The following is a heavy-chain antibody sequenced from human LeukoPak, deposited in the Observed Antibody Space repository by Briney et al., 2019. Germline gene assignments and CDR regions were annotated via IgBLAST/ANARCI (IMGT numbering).Heavy chain of an antibody. CDR1: GYSISSGYY. Sequence: SETLSLTCTVSGYSISSGYYWGWIRQPPGKGLEWIGSTYHSGSTYYNPSLKSRVTISVDTSKNQFSLKLSSVTAADTAVYYCAREEKYYYDSSGPNLDYWGQGTLVTVSS. CDR2: TYHSGST. D-gene: IGHD3-22*01. CDR3: AREEKYYYDSSGPNLDY. V-gene: IGHV4-38-2*02. J-gene: IGHJ4*02.